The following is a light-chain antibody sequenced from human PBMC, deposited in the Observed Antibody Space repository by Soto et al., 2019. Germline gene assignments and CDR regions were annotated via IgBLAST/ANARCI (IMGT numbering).Light chain of an antibody. Sequence: EIVLTQSPGTLSLSPGETATLSCRASQTIGRKYLAWYQQKPGQAPRLLIFGTSTRATGIPDRFSGSGSGTDFTLSISRLEPEDFAVYYCQQYASSPLLTFGGGTKVEIK. J-gene: IGKJ4*01. CDR2: GTS. V-gene: IGKV3-20*01. CDR3: QQYASSPLLT. CDR1: QTIGRKY.